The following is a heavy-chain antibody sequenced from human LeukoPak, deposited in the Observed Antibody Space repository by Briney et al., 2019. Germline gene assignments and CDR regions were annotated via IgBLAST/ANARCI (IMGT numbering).Heavy chain of an antibody. CDR3: ASFHLTRYFQH. J-gene: IGHJ1*01. V-gene: IGHV3-11*01. Sequence: KAGGSLRLSCAASGFTFSDYYMSWIRQAPGKGLEWVSYVSSSGSTIYYADSVKGRFTISRDNAKNSLYLQMNSLRTEDTAVYYCASFHLTRYFQHWGQGTLVTVSS. CDR2: VSSSGSTI. D-gene: IGHD1-1*01. CDR1: GFTFSDYY.